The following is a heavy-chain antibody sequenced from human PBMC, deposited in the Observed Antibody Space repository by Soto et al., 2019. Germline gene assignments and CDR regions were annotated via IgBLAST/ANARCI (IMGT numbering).Heavy chain of an antibody. CDR3: ARDDVFRFDY. CDR1: GFTFSSYG. V-gene: IGHV3-33*01. CDR2: IWYDGTNE. Sequence: QVQLVESGGGVVQPGRSLRLSCAASGFTFSSYGMHWVLQAPGKGLEWVAIIWYDGTNEYYADPVKGRFTISRDNSKNTLYLQMNSLRDDDTAVYYCARDDVFRFDYWGQGTLVTVSS. J-gene: IGHJ4*02.